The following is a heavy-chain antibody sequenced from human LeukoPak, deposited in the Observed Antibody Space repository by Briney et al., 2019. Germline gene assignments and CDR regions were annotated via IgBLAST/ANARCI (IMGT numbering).Heavy chain of an antibody. V-gene: IGHV3-30*01. J-gene: IGHJ4*02. D-gene: IGHD6-6*01. CDR1: GFTFSSYA. Sequence: GGSLRLSCAASGFTFSSYAMHWVRQAPGKGLEWVAVISYDGSNKYYADSVKGRFTISRDNSKNTLYLQMNSLRAEDTAVYYCARVHTYSSSSEGFDYWGQGTLVTVSS. CDR3: ARVHTYSSSSEGFDY. CDR2: ISYDGSNK.